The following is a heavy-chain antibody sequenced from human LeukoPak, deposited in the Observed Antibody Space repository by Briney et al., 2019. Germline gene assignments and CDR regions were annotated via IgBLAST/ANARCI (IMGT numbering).Heavy chain of an antibody. Sequence: GGXXRLSCAASGFTFSSYSMNWVRQAQGKGMEWVSSISSSSTYIYYAVSVKVRFTISRDNAKNSLYLQMNSLRAEDTAVYYCARAAVRTNAFDIWGPGTMVTVSS. V-gene: IGHV3-21*01. CDR1: GFTFSSYS. CDR3: ARAAVRTNAFDI. CDR2: ISSSSTYI. D-gene: IGHD4/OR15-4a*01. J-gene: IGHJ3*02.